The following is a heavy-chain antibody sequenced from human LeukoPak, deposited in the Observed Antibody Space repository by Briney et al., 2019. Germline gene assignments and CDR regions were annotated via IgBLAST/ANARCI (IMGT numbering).Heavy chain of an antibody. CDR2: VKSDGSST. J-gene: IGHJ4*02. D-gene: IGHD5-12*01. Sequence: PGGSLRLSCAASGFTFGSYWMHWVRQAPGKGLVWVSYVKSDGSSTNYADSVKGRFTISRDNAQNTLYPQMNSLRAEDTAVYYCARDRGYTQDYWGQGTLVTVPS. CDR3: ARDRGYTQDY. V-gene: IGHV3-74*01. CDR1: GFTFGSYW.